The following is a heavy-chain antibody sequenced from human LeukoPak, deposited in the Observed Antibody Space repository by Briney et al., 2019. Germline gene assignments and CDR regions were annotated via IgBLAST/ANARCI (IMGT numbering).Heavy chain of an antibody. D-gene: IGHD1-26*01. Sequence: ASVKVFCKASVYTFTSYYMHWVRQAPGQGLEWMGLINPTGGSTGYAQKFQGRVNMTRDMSTSTDYMELSSLRSEDTAIYYCARDNSVGDNAWWFDPWGQGTLVTVSS. CDR2: INPTGGST. CDR1: VYTFTSYY. J-gene: IGHJ5*02. V-gene: IGHV1-46*01. CDR3: ARDNSVGDNAWWFDP.